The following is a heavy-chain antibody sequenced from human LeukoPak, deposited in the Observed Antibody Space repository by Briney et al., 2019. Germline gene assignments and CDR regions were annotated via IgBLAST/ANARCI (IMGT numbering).Heavy chain of an antibody. J-gene: IGHJ3*02. D-gene: IGHD4-17*01. CDR2: ISGSGGST. Sequence: GGSLRLSCVASGXTISSYGINWVRQAPGKGLEWVSEISGSGGSTYNADSVKGRFTMSRDSSMNTLYLQLNSLRADDTAVYYCARDGVTTGKNDAFDIWGQGTMVTVSS. CDR3: ARDGVTTGKNDAFDI. CDR1: GXTISSYG. V-gene: IGHV3-23*01.